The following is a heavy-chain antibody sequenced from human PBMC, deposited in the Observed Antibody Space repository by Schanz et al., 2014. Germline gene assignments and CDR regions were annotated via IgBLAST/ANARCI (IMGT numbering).Heavy chain of an antibody. CDR3: ARNKYTSGWYYFDY. J-gene: IGHJ4*02. V-gene: IGHV4-59*08. CDR2: FYNPGST. D-gene: IGHD6-19*01. Sequence: QVQLQESGPGLVKPSETLSLTCTVSGDSVNSNYWNWIRQSPGRGLEWIGHFYNPGSTNYNPSLKSRATISIATPTNQVSLKLPSVTAADTAVYFCARNKYTSGWYYFDYWGQGVLVTVSS. CDR1: GDSVNSNY.